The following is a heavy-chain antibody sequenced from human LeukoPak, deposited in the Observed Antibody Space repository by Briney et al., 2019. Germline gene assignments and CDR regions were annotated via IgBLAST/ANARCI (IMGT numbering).Heavy chain of an antibody. CDR1: GFTFSSYE. CDR3: AKDKFRWLRYFDY. CDR2: ISSSGSTI. V-gene: IGHV3-48*03. J-gene: IGHJ4*02. D-gene: IGHD5-12*01. Sequence: GGSLRLSCAASGFTFSSYEMNWVRQAPGKGLEWVSYISSSGSTIYYADSVKGRFTISRDNSKNTLYLQMNSLRAEDTAVYYCAKDKFRWLRYFDYWGQGTVVTVFS.